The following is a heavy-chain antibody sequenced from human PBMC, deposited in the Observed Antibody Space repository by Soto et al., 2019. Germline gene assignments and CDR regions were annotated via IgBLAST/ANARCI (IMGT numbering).Heavy chain of an antibody. Sequence: QVQLVQSGAEVRKPGSSVKVSCKASGGTFNRHAISWVRQAPGQGLEWMGGIIPMFGTANHAQKFQGRVTIIADESTSNAYMELSSLRSADTAIYYSARGWGSDSSDYYYAYWGQGTRVIVSS. D-gene: IGHD3-22*01. CDR2: IIPMFGTA. V-gene: IGHV1-69*01. J-gene: IGHJ4*02. CDR1: GGTFNRHA. CDR3: ARGWGSDSSDYYYAY.